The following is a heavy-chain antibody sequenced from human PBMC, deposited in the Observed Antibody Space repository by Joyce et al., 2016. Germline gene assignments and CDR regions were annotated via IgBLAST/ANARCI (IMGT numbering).Heavy chain of an antibody. J-gene: IGHJ5*02. CDR1: GLTLSRYS. Sequence: EVQLVESGGGLVKPGGSLRLSCAASGLTLSRYSMNWVRKAPGKGMEWVSSISSNSTYIYYADSLMGRFTISRDNAKNSLYLQMNSLRAEDTAVYYCARRRLKKEQGWFDPWGQGTLVTVSS. CDR2: ISSNSTYI. CDR3: ARRRLKKEQGWFDP. D-gene: IGHD3-3*01. V-gene: IGHV3-21*01.